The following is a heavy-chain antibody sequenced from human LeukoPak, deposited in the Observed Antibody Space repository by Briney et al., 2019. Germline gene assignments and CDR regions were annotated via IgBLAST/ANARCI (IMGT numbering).Heavy chain of an antibody. CDR3: ARRHGRCSDGSCYYPDY. V-gene: IGHV1-8*01. CDR1: VYTFTSYD. CDR2: MNPNSGNT. D-gene: IGHD2-15*01. J-gene: IGHJ4*02. Sequence: ASVTVSFKASVYTFTSYDINWVRQATGQGLEWMGWMNPNSGNTGYAQKFQGRVTMTRNSSITTAYMELSSLRSEDTAVYYCARRHGRCSDGSCYYPDYWGQGTLVTVSS.